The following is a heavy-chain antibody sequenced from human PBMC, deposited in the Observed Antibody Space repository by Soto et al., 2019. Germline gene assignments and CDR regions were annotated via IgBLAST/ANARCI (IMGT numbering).Heavy chain of an antibody. CDR1: GGSIYRSGYY. CDR3: GKVVVGATGHTDSDS. V-gene: IGHV4-39*03. J-gene: IGHJ4*02. D-gene: IGHD2-15*01. CDR2: IDYNGVT. Sequence: SETLSLTCTVSGGSIYRSGYYWGWIRQPPGRGLEWIGNIDYNGVTYSNPSLKSRVTISRDTSKNQFSLKLTSVTAADTALAYFGKVVVGATGHTDSDSWGPGTLVTVSS.